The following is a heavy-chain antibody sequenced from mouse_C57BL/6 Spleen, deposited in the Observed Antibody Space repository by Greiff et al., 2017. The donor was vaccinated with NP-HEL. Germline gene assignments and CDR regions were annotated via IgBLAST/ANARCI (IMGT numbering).Heavy chain of an antibody. CDR1: GYAFSSSW. J-gene: IGHJ2*01. V-gene: IGHV1-82*01. Sequence: QVQLKQSGPELVKPGASVKISCKASGYAFSSSWMNWVKQRPGKGLEWIGRIYPGDGDTDYNGKFKGKATLTADKSSSTAYMQLSSLTSEDSAVYFCARGLRDYLDYWGQGTTLTVSS. CDR2: IYPGDGDT. CDR3: ARGLRDYLDY.